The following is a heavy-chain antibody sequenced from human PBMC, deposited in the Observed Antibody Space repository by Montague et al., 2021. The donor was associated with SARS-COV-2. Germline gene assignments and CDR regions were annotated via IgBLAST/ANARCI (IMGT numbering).Heavy chain of an antibody. CDR2: IRHYGSP. Sequence: SETLSLTCVVYGGSFGGYYWAWIRQTPGKGLEWIGEIRHYGSPNFNPSVNPSLKSRVTMSIETSKNQFSLRLTSVSAADTAVYYCVRGGYGGRSSDWGQGTLVTVSS. CDR3: VRGGYGGRSSD. CDR1: GGSFGGYY. J-gene: IGHJ1*01. D-gene: IGHD4-23*01. V-gene: IGHV4-34*01.